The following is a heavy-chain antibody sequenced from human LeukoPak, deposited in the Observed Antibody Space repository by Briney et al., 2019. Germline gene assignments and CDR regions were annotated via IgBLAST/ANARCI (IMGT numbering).Heavy chain of an antibody. V-gene: IGHV3-23*01. Sequence: GGSLRLSCAASGFTFSSYAMSWVRQAPGKGLEWVSAISGSGGSTYYADSVKGRFTISRDNSKNTLYLQMNGLRAEDTAVYYCAKDYRITMVRGVILVFDYWGQGTLVTVSS. CDR1: GFTFSSYA. CDR3: AKDYRITMVRGVILVFDY. J-gene: IGHJ4*02. CDR2: ISGSGGST. D-gene: IGHD3-10*01.